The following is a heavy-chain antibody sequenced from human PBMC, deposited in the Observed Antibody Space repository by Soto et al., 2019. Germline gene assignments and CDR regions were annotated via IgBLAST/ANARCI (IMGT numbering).Heavy chain of an antibody. CDR2: IKRDGSDK. Sequence: GGSLRLSCAASGFTFSSYWMSWVRQAPGKGLEWVANIKRDGSDKFYVDSVKGRFTISRDNAKNSLYLQMNSLRAEDTAVYYCARSGSGSYSTYYDYWGQGSLVTVSS. D-gene: IGHD1-26*01. V-gene: IGHV3-7*05. J-gene: IGHJ4*02. CDR3: ARSGSGSYSTYYDY. CDR1: GFTFSSYW.